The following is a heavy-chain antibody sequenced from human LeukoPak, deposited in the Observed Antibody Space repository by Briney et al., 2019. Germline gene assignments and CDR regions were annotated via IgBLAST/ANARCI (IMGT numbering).Heavy chain of an antibody. J-gene: IGHJ6*03. CDR2: MNPNSGNT. V-gene: IGHV1-8*01. CDR1: GYSFTSYD. CDR3: AREGAGSYYDFWSGYYTFQGYYYMDV. D-gene: IGHD3-3*01. Sequence: ASVKVSCKASGYSFTSYDINWVRQATGQGLEWMGWMNPNSGNTGYAQKFQGRVTMTRNTSISTAYMEPSSLRSEDTAVYYCAREGAGSYYDFWSGYYTFQGYYYMDVWGKGTTVTVSS.